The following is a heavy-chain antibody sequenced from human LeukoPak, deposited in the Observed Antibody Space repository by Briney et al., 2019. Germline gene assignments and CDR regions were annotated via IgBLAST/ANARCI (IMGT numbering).Heavy chain of an antibody. CDR3: ARLMGTSVYRGAYDY. J-gene: IGHJ4*02. CDR1: GGAISSYY. CDR2: IYYYGSS. D-gene: IGHD3-10*01. Sequence: SETLSLTCTVSGGAISSYYWSWIRQPPGKGLEWIGYIYYYGSSNYNPSLKSRVSISVDTSKNQFSLSLMSVTAADTAVYYCARLMGTSVYRGAYDYWGQGTLVTVSS. V-gene: IGHV4-59*01.